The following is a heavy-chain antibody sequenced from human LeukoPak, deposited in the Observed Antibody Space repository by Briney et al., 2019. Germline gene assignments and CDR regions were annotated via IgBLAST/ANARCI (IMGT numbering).Heavy chain of an antibody. CDR1: GFTFDDYA. D-gene: IGHD5-12*01. J-gene: IGHJ6*02. V-gene: IGHV3-9*01. CDR2: ISWNSGSI. Sequence: GRSLRLSCAASGFTFDDYAMHWVRQAPGKGLEWVSGISWNSGSIGYADSVKGRFTISRDNAKNSLYLQMSSLRAEDTALYYCAKAGVATISGLRVDVWGQGTTVTVSS. CDR3: AKAGVATISGLRVDV.